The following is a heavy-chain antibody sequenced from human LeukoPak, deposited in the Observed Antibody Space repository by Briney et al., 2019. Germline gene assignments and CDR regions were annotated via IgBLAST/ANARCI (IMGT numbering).Heavy chain of an antibody. CDR2: IKQDASEK. J-gene: IGHJ4*02. CDR1: GFTFSNYW. V-gene: IGHV3-7*01. CDR3: ARGTRITIFGVDY. D-gene: IGHD3-3*01. Sequence: GGSLRLSCAASGFTFSNYWMNWVRQAPGKGLEWVANIKQDASEKYYVDSVKGRFTISRDNAKSSLYLQMNSLRAEDTAVYYCARGTRITIFGVDYWGQGTLVTVSS.